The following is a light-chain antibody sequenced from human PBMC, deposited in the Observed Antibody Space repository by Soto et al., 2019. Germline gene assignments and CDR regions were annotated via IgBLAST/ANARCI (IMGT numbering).Light chain of an antibody. CDR1: SSDVGAYNY. CDR2: EVS. CDR3: SSKRTTASLV. V-gene: IGLV2-14*01. Sequence: QSALTQPASVSGSPGQTITISCTGTSSDVGAYNYVSWYQQHPGKAPKLMIYEVSSRPSGVSDRFSGSKSGNTASLTISGLQAVDEADYYCSSKRTTASLVFGTGTKVTVL. J-gene: IGLJ1*01.